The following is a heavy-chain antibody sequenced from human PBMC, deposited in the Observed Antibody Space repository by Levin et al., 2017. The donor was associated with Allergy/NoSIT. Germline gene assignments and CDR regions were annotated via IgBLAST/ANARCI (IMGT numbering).Heavy chain of an antibody. CDR3: ARAPAYYYDSSGFRGSSYWYFDL. D-gene: IGHD3-22*01. Sequence: GGSLRLSCAASGFTVSSNYMSWVRQAPGKGLEWVSVIYSGGSTYYADSVKGRFTISRDNSKNTLYLQMNSLRAEDTAVYYCARAPAYYYDSSGFRGSSYWYFDLWGRGTLVTVSS. V-gene: IGHV3-53*01. J-gene: IGHJ2*01. CDR2: IYSGGST. CDR1: GFTVSSNY.